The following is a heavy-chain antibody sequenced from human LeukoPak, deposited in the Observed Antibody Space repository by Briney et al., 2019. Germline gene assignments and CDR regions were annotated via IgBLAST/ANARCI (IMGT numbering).Heavy chain of an antibody. CDR3: TTRGRGY. J-gene: IGHJ4*02. Sequence: PGGSLRLSCAASGFTFSSYEMNWVRQAPGKGLGWVSYISSSGSTTYYADSVKGRFTISRDNAKNSLYLQMNSLGAEDTAVYYCTTRGRGYWGQGTLVTVSS. V-gene: IGHV3-48*03. CDR2: ISSSGSTT. D-gene: IGHD1-14*01. CDR1: GFTFSSYE.